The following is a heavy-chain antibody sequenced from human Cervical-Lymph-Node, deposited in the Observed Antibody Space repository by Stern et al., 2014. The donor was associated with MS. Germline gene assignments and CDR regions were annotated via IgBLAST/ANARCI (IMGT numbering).Heavy chain of an antibody. CDR3: ARAGCGGEGSIDY. V-gene: IGHV1-46*01. CDR1: GYTFTSHY. CDR2: INPSGGST. J-gene: IGHJ4*02. D-gene: IGHD2-21*01. Sequence: QLVQSGAEVKKPGASVKISCKASGYTFTSHYMHWVRQAPGQGLEWMGMINPSGGSTSYAQRVQGRVTLTRDTSTSTVYMELSGLRSEDTVVYYCARAGCGGEGSIDYWGQGTLVTVSS.